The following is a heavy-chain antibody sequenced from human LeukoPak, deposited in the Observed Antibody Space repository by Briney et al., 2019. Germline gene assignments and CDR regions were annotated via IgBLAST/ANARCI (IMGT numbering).Heavy chain of an antibody. D-gene: IGHD3-10*01. Sequence: GGSLRLSCAASGFIFSDYAMTWVRQAPGKGLEWVSGLNGRGTTTYYADSVKGRFTVSRDNSKNTLYLQMNSLRVEDTAVYYCAKDLFRYDSWGQGTLVTVSS. J-gene: IGHJ4*02. V-gene: IGHV3-23*01. CDR2: LNGRGTTT. CDR3: AKDLFRYDS. CDR1: GFIFSDYA.